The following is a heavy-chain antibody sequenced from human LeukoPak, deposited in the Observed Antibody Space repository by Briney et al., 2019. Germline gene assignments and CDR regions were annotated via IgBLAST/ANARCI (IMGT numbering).Heavy chain of an antibody. CDR2: IKQDGSDK. Sequence: GGSLRLSCAASGFTFSAYWMSWGRQAPGKGLEWVANIKQDGSDKYYVDSVKGRFTISRDNAKNSVYLQMNSLRAEDTAVYYCARGYWGLAYWGQGTLVTVSS. V-gene: IGHV3-7*01. D-gene: IGHD7-27*01. CDR3: ARGYWGLAY. J-gene: IGHJ4*02. CDR1: GFTFSAYW.